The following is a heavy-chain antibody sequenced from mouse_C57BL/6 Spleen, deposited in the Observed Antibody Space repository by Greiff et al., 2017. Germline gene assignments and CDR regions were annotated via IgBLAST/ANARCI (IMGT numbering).Heavy chain of an antibody. D-gene: IGHD1-1*01. Sequence: EVKLMESGGDLVKPGGSLKLSCAASGFTFSSYGMSWVRQTPDKRLEWVATISSGGSYTYYPDSVKGRFTISRDNAKNTLYLQMSSLKSEDTAMYYCASPLYYYGSSYDYAMDYWGQGTSVTVSS. V-gene: IGHV5-6*01. CDR3: ASPLYYYGSSYDYAMDY. CDR1: GFTFSSYG. J-gene: IGHJ4*01. CDR2: ISSGGSYT.